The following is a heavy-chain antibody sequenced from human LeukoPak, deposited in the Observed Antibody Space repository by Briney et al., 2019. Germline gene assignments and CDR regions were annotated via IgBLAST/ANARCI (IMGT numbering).Heavy chain of an antibody. V-gene: IGHV3-23*01. CDR2: ISGRGGFT. D-gene: IGHD3-3*01. J-gene: IGHJ4*02. CDR1: GFTFDTYA. CDR3: APDFWSGYYDKLDS. Sequence: GGSLRLSCAASGFTFDTYAMSWVRPAPGKGLEWISVISGRGGFTYYADSVKGRFTISRDTSNYTIYLQMNSLRADDTAVYYCAPDFWSGYYDKLDSWGPGTLVTVSS.